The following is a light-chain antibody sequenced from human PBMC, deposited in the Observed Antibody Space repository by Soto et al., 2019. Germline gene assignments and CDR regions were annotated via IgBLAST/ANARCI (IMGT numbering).Light chain of an antibody. V-gene: IGKV3-20*01. Sequence: EIVLTQSPGTLSLSPGERATLSCRASQSVSSSYLAWYQQKPRQAPRLLIYGASSRATGIPDSFSGSGSGTDFTITISSLQPEDFAVYYCQQYRGFPYTFGQGTKLEIK. J-gene: IGKJ2*01. CDR2: GAS. CDR3: QQYRGFPYT. CDR1: QSVSSSY.